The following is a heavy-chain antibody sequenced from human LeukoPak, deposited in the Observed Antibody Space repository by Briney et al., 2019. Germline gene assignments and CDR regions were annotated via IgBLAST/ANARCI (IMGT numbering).Heavy chain of an antibody. D-gene: IGHD2-15*01. CDR1: GFTFSNYE. CDR3: ARDRAGVVS. V-gene: IGHV3-48*03. J-gene: IGHJ5*02. CDR2: ICGGGSTM. Sequence: GGSLRLSCAASGFTFSNYEMSWVRQAPGKGLEWVSYICGGGSTMYYPDSVKGRFTISRDNAKNSLLLQMNSLRAEGTAVYDCARDRAGVVSWGQGTLVTVSS.